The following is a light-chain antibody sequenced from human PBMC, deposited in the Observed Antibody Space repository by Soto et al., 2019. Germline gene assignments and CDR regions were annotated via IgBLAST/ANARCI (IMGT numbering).Light chain of an antibody. CDR1: SSDVGGYNY. V-gene: IGLV2-14*01. CDR3: SSYISSSAYV. CDR2: DVT. Sequence: QSALTQPASVSGSPGQSITISCTGTSSDVGGYNYISWYQQHPDKAPKLLIYDVTNRPSGVSTRFSGSKSGNTASLTISGLQAEDDADYYCSSYISSSAYVFGTGTKLTVL. J-gene: IGLJ1*01.